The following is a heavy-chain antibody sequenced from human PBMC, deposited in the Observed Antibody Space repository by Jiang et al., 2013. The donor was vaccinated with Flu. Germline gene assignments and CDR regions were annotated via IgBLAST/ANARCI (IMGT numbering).Heavy chain of an antibody. CDR1: GFTFSSYA. Sequence: GFTFSSYAMHWVRQAPGKGLEYVSAISSNGGSTYYADSVKGRFTISRDNSKNTLYLQMSSLRAEDTAVYYCVKDLYYDSSGLDYWGQGTLVTVSS. CDR2: ISSNGGST. D-gene: IGHD3-22*01. J-gene: IGHJ4*02. CDR3: VKDLYYDSSGLDY. V-gene: IGHV3-64D*09.